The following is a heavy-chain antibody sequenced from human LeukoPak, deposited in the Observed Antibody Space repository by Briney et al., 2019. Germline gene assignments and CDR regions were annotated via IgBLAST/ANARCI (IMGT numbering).Heavy chain of an antibody. Sequence: GGSMRLSCAASGFTFSSYGMHWVRQAPGKGLEWVAVISYDGSNKYYADSVKGRFTISRDNSKNTLYLQMNSLRAEDTAVYYCAKGPTSPFDYWGQGTLVTVSS. J-gene: IGHJ4*02. CDR3: AKGPTSPFDY. V-gene: IGHV3-30*18. CDR2: ISYDGSNK. CDR1: GFTFSSYG.